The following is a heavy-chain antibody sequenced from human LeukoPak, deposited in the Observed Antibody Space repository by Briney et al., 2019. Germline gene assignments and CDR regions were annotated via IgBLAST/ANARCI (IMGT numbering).Heavy chain of an antibody. Sequence: SVKVSCKASGGTFSSYAISWVRQAPGQGLEWMGRITPIFGTANYAQKFQGRVTITTDESTSTAYMELSSLRSEDTAVYYCASQLLAAHWFDPWGQGTLVTVSS. CDR2: ITPIFGTA. J-gene: IGHJ5*02. D-gene: IGHD6-13*01. CDR1: GGTFSSYA. V-gene: IGHV1-69*05. CDR3: ASQLLAAHWFDP.